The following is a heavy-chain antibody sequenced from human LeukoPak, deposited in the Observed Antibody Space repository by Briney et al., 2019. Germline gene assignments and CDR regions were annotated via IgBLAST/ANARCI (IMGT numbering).Heavy chain of an antibody. J-gene: IGHJ4*02. D-gene: IGHD6-13*01. V-gene: IGHV4-4*02. CDR1: GGSISSSNW. Sequence: SGTLSLTCAVSGGSISSSNWWSWVRQPPGKGLEWIGEIYHSGSTNYNPSLKGRVTISVDKSKNQFSLKLSSVTAADTAVYYCARSYSSSPGFDYWGQGTLVTVSS. CDR2: IYHSGST. CDR3: ARSYSSSPGFDY.